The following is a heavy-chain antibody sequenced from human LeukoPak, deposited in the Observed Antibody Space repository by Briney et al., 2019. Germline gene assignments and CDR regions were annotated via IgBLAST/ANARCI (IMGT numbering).Heavy chain of an antibody. CDR1: GGSISSSSYY. V-gene: IGHV4-39*01. Sequence: PSETLSLTCTVSGGSISSSSYYWGWIRQPPGKGREWFGSIYYSGSTYYNPSLKSRVTISVDTSKTQFSLKLSSVTAADTAVYYCARVGESGYSYGYYFDYWGQGTLVTVSS. D-gene: IGHD5-18*01. CDR3: ARVGESGYSYGYYFDY. CDR2: IYYSGST. J-gene: IGHJ4*02.